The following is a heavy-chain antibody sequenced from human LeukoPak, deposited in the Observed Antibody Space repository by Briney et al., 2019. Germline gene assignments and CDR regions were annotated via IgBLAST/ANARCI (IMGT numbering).Heavy chain of an antibody. CDR1: GYTFSSYH. J-gene: IGHJ4*02. D-gene: IGHD1-26*01. Sequence: WASVKVSCKASGYTFSSYHIHWVRQAPGQGLEWMGKINPSFNPGVDVTSYAQKFQGRVTMTRDTSTNTVYMELSSLRSEDTAVYYCARAWESIAGYYFDYWGQGTLVTVSS. CDR3: ARAWESIAGYYFDY. CDR2: INPSFNPGVDVT. V-gene: IGHV1-46*01.